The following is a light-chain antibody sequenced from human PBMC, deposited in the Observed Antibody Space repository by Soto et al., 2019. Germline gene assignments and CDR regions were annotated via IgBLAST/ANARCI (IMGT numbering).Light chain of an antibody. CDR1: QSVTSNY. V-gene: IGKV3-20*01. CDR2: GAS. Sequence: EIVLTQSPGTLSLSPVERATLSCGASQSVTSNYLAWYQQKPGQAPRLLIFGASIRVTGIPDRFIGSGSGTDFTLTITRLEPEDFAVYYCHHYVTSLTTFGQGTKVDIK. J-gene: IGKJ1*01. CDR3: HHYVTSLTT.